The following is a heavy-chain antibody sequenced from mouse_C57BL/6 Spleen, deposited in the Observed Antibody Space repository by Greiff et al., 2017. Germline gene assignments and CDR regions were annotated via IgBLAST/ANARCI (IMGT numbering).Heavy chain of an antibody. V-gene: IGHV5-9-1*02. CDR2: ISSGGDYI. D-gene: IGHD2-2*01. CDR3: TRERPGYVLFDY. Sequence: EVKLVESGEGLVKPGGSLKLSCAASGFSFSSYAMSWVRQTQEKRLEWVAYISSGGDYIYYADTVKGRITISRDNARNTLYLQMSSLKSEDSAMYYCTRERPGYVLFDYWGTGTTLTVSS. J-gene: IGHJ2*01. CDR1: GFSFSSYA.